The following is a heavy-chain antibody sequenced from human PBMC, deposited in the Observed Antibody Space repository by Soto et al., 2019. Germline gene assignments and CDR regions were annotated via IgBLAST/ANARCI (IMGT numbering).Heavy chain of an antibody. CDR1: GYTFTSYG. CDR3: AAEVGGYIYDLARY. Sequence: ASVKVSCKASGYTFTSYGISWVRQAPGQGLEWMGWISAYNGNTNYAQKLQGRVTMTTDTSTSTAYMELRSLRSEDTAVYYCAAEVGGYIYDLARYWGRGTLVTVSS. D-gene: IGHD3-3*01. V-gene: IGHV1-18*01. J-gene: IGHJ1*01. CDR2: ISAYNGNT.